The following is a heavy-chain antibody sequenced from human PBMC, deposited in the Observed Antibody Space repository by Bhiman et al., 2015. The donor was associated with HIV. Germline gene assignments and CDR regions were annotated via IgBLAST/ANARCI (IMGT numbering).Heavy chain of an antibody. CDR2: ISWNSGSI. D-gene: IGHD3-22*01. Sequence: EVQLVESGGGLVQPGRSLRLSCAASGFTFDDYAMHWVRQAPGKGLEWVSGISWNSGSIGYADSVKGRFTISRDNAKNSLYLQMNSLRAEDTALYYCAKDYYDSSGFDYWGQGTLVTVSS. CDR1: GFTFDDYA. V-gene: IGHV3-9*01. J-gene: IGHJ4*02. CDR3: AKDYYDSSGFDY.